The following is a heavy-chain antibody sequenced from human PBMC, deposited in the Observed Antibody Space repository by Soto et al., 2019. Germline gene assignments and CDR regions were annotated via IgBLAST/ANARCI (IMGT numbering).Heavy chain of an antibody. CDR1: GGSISSYY. V-gene: IGHV4-59*01. Sequence: QVQLQESGPGLVKPSETLSLTCTVSGGSISSYYWRWIRQLPGKGLEWIGYIYYSGSTNYNPSLKSRVTISGDTSKNQCALKLSAVTAADTAVYYCARVWVGAFDIGGQGTMVTVSS. J-gene: IGHJ3*02. CDR3: ARVWVGAFDI. D-gene: IGHD1-26*01. CDR2: IYYSGST.